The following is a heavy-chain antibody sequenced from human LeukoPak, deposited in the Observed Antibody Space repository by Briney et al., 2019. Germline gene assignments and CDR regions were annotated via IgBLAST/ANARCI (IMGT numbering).Heavy chain of an antibody. Sequence: GGSLRLSCAASGFTFSSYSMNWVRQAPGKGLEWVSYISSSSSTIYYADSVKGRFTISRDNAKNSLYLQMNSLRAEDTVVYYCARDPDRDYGDYTSDYWGQGTLVTVSS. CDR3: ARDPDRDYGDYTSDY. CDR2: ISSSSSTI. V-gene: IGHV3-48*01. D-gene: IGHD4-17*01. J-gene: IGHJ4*02. CDR1: GFTFSSYS.